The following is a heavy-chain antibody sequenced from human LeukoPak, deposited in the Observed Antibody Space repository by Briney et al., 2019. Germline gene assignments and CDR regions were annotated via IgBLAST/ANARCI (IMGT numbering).Heavy chain of an antibody. CDR2: IFNSGIT. V-gene: IGHV4-59*08. CDR3: ARESSVLHGDTGPLDI. J-gene: IGHJ3*02. CDR1: GGSISGYY. Sequence: PSETLSLTCTVSGGSISGYYWTWIRQPPGKGLEWMGNIFNSGITNYSPSLKGRITISVDTSKNQFSLKLSSVTAADTATYYCARESSVLHGDTGPLDIWGQGTMVTVSS. D-gene: IGHD5-18*01.